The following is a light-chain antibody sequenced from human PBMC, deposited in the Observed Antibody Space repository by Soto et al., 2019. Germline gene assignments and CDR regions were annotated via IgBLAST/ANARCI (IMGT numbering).Light chain of an antibody. J-gene: IGLJ2*01. V-gene: IGLV3-21*02. CDR3: QVWDSSSDHPVV. CDR2: DDN. CDR1: NSGSKS. Sequence: SYELTQPPSVSVAPGQTARITCGGNNSGSKSVHWYQQKPGQAPVLVVYDDNDRTSGIPERFPGSNSGNTATLTISRVEAGDEADYYCQVWDSSSDHPVVFGGGTKLTVL.